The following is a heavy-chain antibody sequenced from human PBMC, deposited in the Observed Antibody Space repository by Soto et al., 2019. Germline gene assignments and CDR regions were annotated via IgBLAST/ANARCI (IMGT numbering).Heavy chain of an antibody. CDR3: TRPTHGDYSNYLGLYYYYMDV. Sequence: GGSLRLSCAASGFTFSGSAMHWVRQASGKGLEWVGRIRSKANSYATAYAASVKGRFTISRDDSKNTAYLQMNSLKTEDTAVYYCTRPTHGDYSNYLGLYYYYMDVWGKGTTVTVSS. CDR1: GFTFSGSA. J-gene: IGHJ6*03. CDR2: IRSKANSYAT. D-gene: IGHD4-4*01. V-gene: IGHV3-73*01.